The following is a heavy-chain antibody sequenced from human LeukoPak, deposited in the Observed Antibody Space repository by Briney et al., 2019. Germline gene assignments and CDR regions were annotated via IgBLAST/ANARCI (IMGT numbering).Heavy chain of an antibody. CDR2: IYHSGRA. CDR3: ARRYGRTSSYYGSGSYHFDY. D-gene: IGHD3-10*01. CDR1: GYSISSGHY. V-gene: IGHV4-38-2*01. J-gene: IGHJ4*02. Sequence: SETLSLTCAVSGYSISSGHYWGWIRQPPGKGLEWIGSIYHSGRAYYNPSLKSRGTISVARSTTKFPLRLSSVTAADTAIYYCARRYGRTSSYYGSGSYHFDYWGQGTLVTVSS.